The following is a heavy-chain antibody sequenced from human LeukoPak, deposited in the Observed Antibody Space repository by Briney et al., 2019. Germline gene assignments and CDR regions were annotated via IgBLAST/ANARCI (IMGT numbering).Heavy chain of an antibody. CDR3: TRVGYCSGGTCPYYFDY. J-gene: IGHJ4*02. D-gene: IGHD2-15*01. CDR1: VYTFTGYY. Sequence: ASVKVSCKASVYTFTGYYMHWVRQAPGQGLEWMGWIDPNSGGTNYAQKFQDRVTMTRDTSISTAYMELSSLRSDDTALYYCTRVGYCSGGTCPYYFDYWGQGTLVTVSS. CDR2: IDPNSGGT. V-gene: IGHV1-2*02.